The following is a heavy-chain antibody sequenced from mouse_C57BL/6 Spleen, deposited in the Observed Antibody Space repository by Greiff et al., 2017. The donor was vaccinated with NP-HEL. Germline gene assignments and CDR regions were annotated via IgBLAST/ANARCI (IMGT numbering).Heavy chain of an antibody. CDR3: AILENWYGSRFAY. CDR1: GYTFTSYW. D-gene: IGHD1-1*01. J-gene: IGHJ3*01. Sequence: QVQLKQPGAELVKPGASVKVSCKASGYTFTSYWMHWVKQRPGQGLEWIGRIHPSDSDTNYNQKFKGKATLTVDKSSSTAYMQLSSLTSEDSAVYYCAILENWYGSRFAYWGQGTLVTVSA. V-gene: IGHV1-74*01. CDR2: IHPSDSDT.